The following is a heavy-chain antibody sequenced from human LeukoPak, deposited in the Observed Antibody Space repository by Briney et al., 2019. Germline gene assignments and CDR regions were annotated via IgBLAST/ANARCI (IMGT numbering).Heavy chain of an antibody. CDR1: GYSISSGYY. D-gene: IGHD1-26*01. CDR2: IYHSRST. Sequence: SETLSLTCTVSGYSISSGYYWGWIRQPPGKGLEWIGSIYHSRSTYYNPSLKSRVTISVDTSKNQFSLKLSSVTAADTAVYYCARASYSGSWNDAFDIWGQGTMVTVSS. CDR3: ARASYSGSWNDAFDI. V-gene: IGHV4-38-2*02. J-gene: IGHJ3*02.